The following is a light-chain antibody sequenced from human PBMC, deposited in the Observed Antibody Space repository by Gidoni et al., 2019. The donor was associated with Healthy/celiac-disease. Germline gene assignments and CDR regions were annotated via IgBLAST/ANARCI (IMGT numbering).Light chain of an antibody. J-gene: IGKJ2*01. V-gene: IGKV3-15*01. CDR2: GAS. Sequence: TLSVSPGERTTLSCRASQSVSNNLAWYQQKPGQAPRLLIYGASTRATGIPARFSGSGSGTKFTLTISSLQSEDFAVYYCQQYNNWRYTFGQGTKLEIK. CDR3: QQYNNWRYT. CDR1: QSVSNN.